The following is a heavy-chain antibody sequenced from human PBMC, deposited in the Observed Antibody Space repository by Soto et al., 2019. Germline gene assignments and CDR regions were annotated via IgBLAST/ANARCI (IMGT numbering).Heavy chain of an antibody. CDR1: GFTFRTYG. J-gene: IGHJ4*02. CDR3: ARGRVDGGELDL. D-gene: IGHD1-26*01. V-gene: IGHV3-33*01. CDR2: IWYDASNK. Sequence: ESGGGVVQPGRSLRLSCAASGFTFRTYGMYWVRQAPGKGLERVAVIWYDASNKYYADSVKGRFTISRDNSENTLYLQMNSLRAEDTAVYYCARGRVDGGELDLWGQGTLVTVSS.